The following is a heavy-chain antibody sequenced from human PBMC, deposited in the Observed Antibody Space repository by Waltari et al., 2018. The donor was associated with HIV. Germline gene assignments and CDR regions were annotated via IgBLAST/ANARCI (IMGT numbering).Heavy chain of an antibody. CDR1: GFTFSSNG. Sequence: QVQLVESGGGVVQPGGSLRLSCAASGFTFSSNGMPWVRQAPGKGLEWVAFIRYDGSNKYYADSVKGRFTISIDNSKNTPDLQMNSLRAEDTAVYYCAKSSGGFWSGSPYYDGMDVWGQGTTVTVSS. J-gene: IGHJ6*02. CDR2: IRYDGSNK. V-gene: IGHV3-30*02. CDR3: AKSSGGFWSGSPYYDGMDV. D-gene: IGHD3-3*01.